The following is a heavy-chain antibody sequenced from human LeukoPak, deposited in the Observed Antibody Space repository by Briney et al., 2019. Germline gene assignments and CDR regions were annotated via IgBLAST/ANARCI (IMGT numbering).Heavy chain of an antibody. CDR2: ISGSGGGT. Sequence: PGGSLRLSCAASGFSFNRYAMSWVRQAPGKGLEWLSNISGSGGGTQYADSVKGRFTISRDNSKNTLYLQMDSLRAEDTAVYYCAKEATMVRGVNDYWGQGTLVTVSS. CDR1: GFSFNRYA. CDR3: AKEATMVRGVNDY. J-gene: IGHJ4*02. V-gene: IGHV3-23*01. D-gene: IGHD3-10*01.